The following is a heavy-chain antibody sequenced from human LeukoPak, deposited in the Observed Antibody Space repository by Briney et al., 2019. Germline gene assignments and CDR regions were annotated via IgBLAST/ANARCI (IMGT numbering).Heavy chain of an antibody. CDR1: GGTFSSYA. D-gene: IGHD6-25*01. CDR3: ASSRITGYSSGPDY. CDR2: IIPILGIA. V-gene: IGHV1-69*04. Sequence: SVKVSCKASGGTFSSYAISWVRQAPGQGLEWMGRIIPILGIANYAQKFQGRVTITADKSTSRAYMELSSLRSEDTAVYYCASSRITGYSSGPDYWGQGTLVTVSS. J-gene: IGHJ4*02.